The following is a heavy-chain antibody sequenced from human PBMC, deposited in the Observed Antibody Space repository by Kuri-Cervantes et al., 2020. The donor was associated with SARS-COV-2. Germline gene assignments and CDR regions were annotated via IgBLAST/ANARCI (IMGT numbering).Heavy chain of an antibody. CDR1: GFTFSSYE. CDR2: ISSSGSTI. V-gene: IGHV3-48*03. CDR3: ARAFGYYYDSSGYPLDY. D-gene: IGHD3-22*01. J-gene: IGHJ4*02. Sequence: GESLKISCAASGFTFSSYEMNWVRQAPGKGLEWVSYISSSGSTIYYADSVKGRFTISRDNAKNSLYLQMNSLRAEDTAVYYCARAFGYYYDSSGYPLDYWGQGTLVTVSS.